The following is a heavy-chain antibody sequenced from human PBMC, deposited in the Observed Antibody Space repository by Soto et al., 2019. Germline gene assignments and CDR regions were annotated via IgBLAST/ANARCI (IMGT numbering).Heavy chain of an antibody. D-gene: IGHD1-7*01. CDR2: IKQDGSEK. CDR1: GFTFSSYW. Sequence: SLRLSCAASGFTFSSYWMSWVRQAPGKGLEWVANIKQDGSEKYYVDSVKGRFTISRDNAKNSLYLQMNSLRAEDTAVYYCARPLTGTTYPHAFDIWGQGTMVTVSS. J-gene: IGHJ3*02. V-gene: IGHV3-7*01. CDR3: ARPLTGTTYPHAFDI.